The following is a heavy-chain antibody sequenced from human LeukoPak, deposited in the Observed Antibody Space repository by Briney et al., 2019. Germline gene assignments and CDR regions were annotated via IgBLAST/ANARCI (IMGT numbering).Heavy chain of an antibody. V-gene: IGHV3-21*01. D-gene: IGHD1-26*01. Sequence: PGGSLRLSCAASGFTFSSYSMNWVRQAPGKGLEWVSSISSSSSYIYYADSVKGRFTISRDNAKNSLYLQMNSLRAEDTAVYYCARDVPLGATTYAYWGQGTLVTVSS. CDR3: ARDVPLGATTYAY. J-gene: IGHJ4*02. CDR2: ISSSSSYI. CDR1: GFTFSSYS.